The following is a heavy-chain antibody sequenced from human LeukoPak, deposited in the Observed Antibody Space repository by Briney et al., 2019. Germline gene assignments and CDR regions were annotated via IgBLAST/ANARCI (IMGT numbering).Heavy chain of an antibody. CDR3: ARDFGSYPYYYMDV. D-gene: IGHD1-26*01. CDR1: GYTFTGCY. V-gene: IGHV1-2*04. Sequence: ASVKVSCKASGYTFTGCYMHWVRQAPGQGLEWMGWINPNSGGTNYAQKFQGWVTVTRDTSITTVYMELSSLRSEDMAVYYCARDFGSYPYYYMDVWGKGTTVTVSS. J-gene: IGHJ6*03. CDR2: INPNSGGT.